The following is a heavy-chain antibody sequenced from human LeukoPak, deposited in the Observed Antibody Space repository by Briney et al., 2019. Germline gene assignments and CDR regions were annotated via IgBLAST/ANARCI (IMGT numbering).Heavy chain of an antibody. V-gene: IGHV4-38-2*02. J-gene: IGHJ4*02. CDR1: GYSICSGYY. CDR3: ARDSPPDY. CDR2: IYHSGST. Sequence: SETLSLTCAVSGYSICSGYYWGWIRQPPGKGLEWIGSIYHSGSTYYNPSLKSRVTISADTSKNQFSLNLSSVTAADTAVYYCARDSPPDYWGQGTLVTVSS.